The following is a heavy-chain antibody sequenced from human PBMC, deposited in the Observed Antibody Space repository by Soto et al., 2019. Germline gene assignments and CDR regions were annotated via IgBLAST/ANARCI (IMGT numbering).Heavy chain of an antibody. V-gene: IGHV1-18*01. Sequence: QVQLVQSGAEVKKPGASVKVSCKASGYTFTNFGISWVRQAPGQGLEWMGWISAYNGNTNYAQKLQGRVTMTADTPTTPSYTGRSGGRSDGAAGYDGARGGTQIDYGGQGALVTVSS. D-gene: IGHD3-16*01. CDR3: ARGGTQIDY. CDR1: GYTFTNFG. CDR2: ISAYNGNT. J-gene: IGHJ4*02.